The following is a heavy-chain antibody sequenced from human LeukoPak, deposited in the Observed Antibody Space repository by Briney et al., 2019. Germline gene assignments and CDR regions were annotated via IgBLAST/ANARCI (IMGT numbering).Heavy chain of an antibody. V-gene: IGHV1-3*01. Sequence: ASVKVSCKASGYTFTSYAMHWVRQAPGQRLEWMGWINAGNGNTKYSQKFQGRVTITRDASASTAYMELSSLRSEDTAVYYCARERRAGYSSSWYSYWGQGTLVTVSS. CDR1: GYTFTSYA. CDR3: ARERRAGYSSSWYSY. CDR2: INAGNGNT. J-gene: IGHJ4*02. D-gene: IGHD6-13*01.